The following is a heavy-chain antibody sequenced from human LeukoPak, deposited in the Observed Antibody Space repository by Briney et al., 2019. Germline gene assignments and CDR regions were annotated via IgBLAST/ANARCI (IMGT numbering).Heavy chain of an antibody. Sequence: PSETLSLTCTVSGGSISSYYWNWIRQPPGKGLEWIGYIYYSGSTNYNPSLKSRVTISVDTSKNQFSLKLSSVTAADTAVYYCASQGRGYGYYFDYWGQGTLVTVSS. CDR2: IYYSGST. CDR1: GGSISSYY. J-gene: IGHJ4*02. D-gene: IGHD5-18*01. V-gene: IGHV4-59*01. CDR3: ASQGRGYGYYFDY.